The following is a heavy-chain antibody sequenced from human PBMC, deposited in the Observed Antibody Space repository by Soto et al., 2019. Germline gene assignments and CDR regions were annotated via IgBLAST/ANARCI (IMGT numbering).Heavy chain of an antibody. Sequence: ASVKVSCKASGGTFSSYTISWVRQAPGQGLEWMGRIIPILGIANYAQKFQGRVTITADKSTSTAYMELSSLRSEDTAVYYCARDLPPKFCTNGVCYNWFDPWGQGTLVTVSS. CDR1: GGTFSSYT. J-gene: IGHJ5*02. CDR3: ARDLPPKFCTNGVCYNWFDP. CDR2: IIPILGIA. V-gene: IGHV1-69*04. D-gene: IGHD2-8*01.